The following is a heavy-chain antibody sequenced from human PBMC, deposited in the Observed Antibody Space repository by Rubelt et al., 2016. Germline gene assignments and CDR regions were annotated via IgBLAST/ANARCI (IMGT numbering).Heavy chain of an antibody. CDR2: IKSDGSST. Sequence: GRSLRLSCAASGFTLSRYWMYWVRQAPGKGLMWVSRIKSDGSSTTYADFVKGRFTISRDNAKNTLYPQMNSLRAEDTAVYYCAMLIGSPNVPWGQGTLVTVSS. V-gene: IGHV3-74*01. CDR3: AMLIGSPNVP. J-gene: IGHJ5*02. D-gene: IGHD1-26*01. CDR1: GFTLSRYW.